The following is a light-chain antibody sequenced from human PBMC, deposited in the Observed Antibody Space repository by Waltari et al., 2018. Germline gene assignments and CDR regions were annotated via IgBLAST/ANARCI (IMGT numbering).Light chain of an antibody. CDR1: SSDIGSYNY. Sequence: QSALTQPASVSGSPGQSITISCTGTSSDIGSYNYVSWYQQHPGKAPKLIIFDVTNRPSGVSNRFSGSKSGNTASLIISGLQGEDEADYYCSSYMDTNALELFGGGTSLTVL. J-gene: IGLJ2*01. CDR3: SSYMDTNALEL. V-gene: IGLV2-14*03. CDR2: DVT.